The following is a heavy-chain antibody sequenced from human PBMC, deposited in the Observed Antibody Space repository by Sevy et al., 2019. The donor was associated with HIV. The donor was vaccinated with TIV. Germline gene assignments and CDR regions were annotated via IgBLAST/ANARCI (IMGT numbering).Heavy chain of an antibody. CDR3: AKGMVDYYYMDV. J-gene: IGHJ6*03. D-gene: IGHD2-8*01. Sequence: GGSLRLSCAASGFTFSSYAMSWVRQAPGKGLEWVSAISGSGRSTYYADSVKGRFTISRDNSKNTLYLQMNSLRAEDTAVYYCAKGMVDYYYMDVWGKGTTVTVSS. CDR2: ISGSGRST. CDR1: GFTFSSYA. V-gene: IGHV3-23*01.